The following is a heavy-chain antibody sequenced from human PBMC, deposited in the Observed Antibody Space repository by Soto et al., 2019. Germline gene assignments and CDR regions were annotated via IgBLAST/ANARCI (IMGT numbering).Heavy chain of an antibody. CDR3: ALHYYDSSGYAFDI. Sequence: SETLSLTCTVSGGSISSYYWSWIRQPPGEGLEWIGYIYYSGSTNYNPSLKSRVTISVDTSKNQFSLKLSSVTAADTAVYYCALHYYDSSGYAFDIWGQGTMVTVSS. CDR2: IYYSGST. CDR1: GGSISSYY. J-gene: IGHJ3*02. D-gene: IGHD3-22*01. V-gene: IGHV4-59*01.